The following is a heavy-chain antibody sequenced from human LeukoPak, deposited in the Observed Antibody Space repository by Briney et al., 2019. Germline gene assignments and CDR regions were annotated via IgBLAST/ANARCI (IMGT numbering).Heavy chain of an antibody. J-gene: IGHJ4*02. D-gene: IGHD1-26*01. V-gene: IGHV1-8*03. CDR3: ARGRGSYGTIDY. Sequence: ASVKVSCKASGYTFTSYDINWVRQATGQGLEWMGWMNPNSGNTGYAQKFQGRVTITRNTSISTAYMELSSLRSEDTAVYCCARGRGSYGTIDYWGQGTLVTVSS. CDR2: MNPNSGNT. CDR1: GYTFTSYD.